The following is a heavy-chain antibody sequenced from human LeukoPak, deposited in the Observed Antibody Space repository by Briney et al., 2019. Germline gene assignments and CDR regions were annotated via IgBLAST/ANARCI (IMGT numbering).Heavy chain of an antibody. D-gene: IGHD3-22*01. CDR3: VFDSSGYLSRSLPPYFAY. CDR1: GGTFSRYA. CDR2: IIPIFGTA. Sequence: ASVKVSCKASGGTFSRYAISWVRQAPGQGLEWMGGIIPIFGTANYAQKFQGRVTLTTDESTSTAHMELTTLRPEDTAVYYCVFDSSGYLSRSLPPYFAYWGQGTLVTVSS. J-gene: IGHJ4*02. V-gene: IGHV1-69*05.